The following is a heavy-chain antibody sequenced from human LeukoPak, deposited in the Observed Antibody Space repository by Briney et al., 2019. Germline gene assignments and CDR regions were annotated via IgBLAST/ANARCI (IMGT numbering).Heavy chain of an antibody. D-gene: IGHD4-17*01. J-gene: IGHJ5*02. CDR2: VDPEDGVT. CDR1: TYSISDYY. V-gene: IGHV1-69-2*01. CDR3: AKGNGDYGNWFDP. Sequence: ASVKISCKISTYSISDYYIHWVQQAPGKGLEWVGLVDPEDGVTISAEKFQGRVTMIADTSTDTAYMELSSLKSEATAVYYCAKGNGDYGNWFDPWGQGTPVTVSS.